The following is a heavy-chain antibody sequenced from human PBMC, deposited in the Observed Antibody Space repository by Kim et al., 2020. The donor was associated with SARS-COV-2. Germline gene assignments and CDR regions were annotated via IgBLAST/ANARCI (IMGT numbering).Heavy chain of an antibody. Sequence: SETLSLTCAVSGGSISSSNWWSWVRQPPGKGLEWIGEIYHSGSTNYNPSLKSRVTISVDKSKNQFSLKLSSVTAADTAVYYCARPHGAAAGTYDAFDIWGQGTMVTVSS. D-gene: IGHD6-13*01. J-gene: IGHJ3*02. CDR3: ARPHGAAAGTYDAFDI. CDR2: IYHSGST. CDR1: GGSISSSNW. V-gene: IGHV4-4*02.